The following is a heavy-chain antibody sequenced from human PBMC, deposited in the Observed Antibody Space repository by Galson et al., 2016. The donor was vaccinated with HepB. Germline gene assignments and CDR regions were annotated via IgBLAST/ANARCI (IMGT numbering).Heavy chain of an antibody. Sequence: SLRLSCAASELTFRSYAFSWLRQAPGKGLEWVSVSASGDITYYAHSVKGRFTISRDKSKNTLFLNMISLRAEDTASYYCASHLGGSSLDPFDIWGRGTMVTVSS. J-gene: IGHJ3*02. CDR3: ASHLGGSSLDPFDI. V-gene: IGHV3-23*01. D-gene: IGHD3-16*01. CDR1: ELTFRSYA. CDR2: SASGDIT.